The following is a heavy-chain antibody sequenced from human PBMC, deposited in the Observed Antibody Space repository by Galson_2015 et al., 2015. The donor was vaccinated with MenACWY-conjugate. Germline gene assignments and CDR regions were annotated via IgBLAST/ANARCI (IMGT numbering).Heavy chain of an antibody. Sequence: SLRLSCAASGFTFSSYWMHWVRHAPGKGLVWVSHINPDGSSTNYADSVRGRFTISRDNAKNTLYLQMNSLRAEDTAMYYCAKTQERLAYFDDWGQGTLVTVSS. V-gene: IGHV3-74*01. J-gene: IGHJ4*02. CDR2: INPDGSST. CDR3: AKTQERLAYFDD. CDR1: GFTFSSYW. D-gene: IGHD1-26*01.